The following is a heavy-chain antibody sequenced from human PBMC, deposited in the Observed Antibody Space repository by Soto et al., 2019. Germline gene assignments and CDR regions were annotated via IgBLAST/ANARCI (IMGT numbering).Heavy chain of an antibody. Sequence: QVQLVASGGGVVQPGRSLRLSCAASGFTFSSYVMHWVRQAPGKGLEWVAVISYDGSKKYYADSVKGRFTISSDNSKNTLYLQMNRLRAEDTAVYYCARTPNWYYFDYWGQGTLVTVSS. J-gene: IGHJ4*02. V-gene: IGHV3-30-3*01. CDR2: ISYDGSKK. CDR3: ARTPNWYYFDY. D-gene: IGHD1-1*01. CDR1: GFTFSSYV.